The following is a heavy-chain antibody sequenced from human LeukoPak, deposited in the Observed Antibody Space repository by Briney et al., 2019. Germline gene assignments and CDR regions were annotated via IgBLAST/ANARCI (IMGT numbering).Heavy chain of an antibody. CDR3: AKISNDDDY. Sequence: GRSLRLSCAASGFTFTTFGIHWVRQAPGKGLEWVAAISPDGNIEYYTDSVKGRFTISRDNSKNMIYLQMNSLRGEDSAVYYCAKISNDDDYWGRGTLVTVSS. V-gene: IGHV3-30*18. CDR2: ISPDGNIE. J-gene: IGHJ4*02. D-gene: IGHD3-3*02. CDR1: GFTFTTFG.